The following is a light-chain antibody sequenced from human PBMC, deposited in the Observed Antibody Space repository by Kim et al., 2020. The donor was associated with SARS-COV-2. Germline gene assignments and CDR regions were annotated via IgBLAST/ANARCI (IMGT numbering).Light chain of an antibody. J-gene: IGKJ2*01. CDR1: QSVSSSY. Sequence: SPEERATLSCRGSQSVSSSYLAWYQQKPGQAHRLLIYGASSRDTGIPDRFSGSGYGTDFTLTISRLEPEDFAVYYCQQYGSSPPHTFGQGTKLEI. V-gene: IGKV3-20*01. CDR2: GAS. CDR3: QQYGSSPPHT.